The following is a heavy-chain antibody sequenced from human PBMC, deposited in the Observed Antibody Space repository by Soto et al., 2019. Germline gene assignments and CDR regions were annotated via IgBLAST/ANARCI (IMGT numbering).Heavy chain of an antibody. CDR1: GYIFSSYG. Sequence: ASVKVSCKASGYIFSSYGISWVRQAPGQRLEWMGWINAGNGNTKYSQKFQGRVTITRDTSASTAYMELSSLRSEDTAVYYCARVIGGLYYFDYWGQGTLVTVSS. CDR3: ARVIGGLYYFDY. J-gene: IGHJ4*02. CDR2: INAGNGNT. V-gene: IGHV1-3*01. D-gene: IGHD3-16*01.